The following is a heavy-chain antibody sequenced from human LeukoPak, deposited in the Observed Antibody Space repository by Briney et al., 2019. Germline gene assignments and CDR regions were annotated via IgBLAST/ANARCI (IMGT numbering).Heavy chain of an antibody. Sequence: SETLSLTCAVYGGSFSGYYWSWIRQPPGKGLEWIGEINHSGSTNYNPSLKSRVTISVDTSKNQFSLKLSSVTAADTAVYYCARWGHSSSWFSYYYYYMDVWGKGTTVTISS. V-gene: IGHV4-34*01. CDR1: GGSFSGYY. D-gene: IGHD6-13*01. CDR3: ARWGHSSSWFSYYYYYMDV. CDR2: INHSGST. J-gene: IGHJ6*03.